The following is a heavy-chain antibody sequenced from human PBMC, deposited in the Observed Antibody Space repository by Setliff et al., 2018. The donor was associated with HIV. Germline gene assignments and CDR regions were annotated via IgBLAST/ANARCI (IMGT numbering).Heavy chain of an antibody. CDR2: IYVGGSV. CDR3: ARAKTIGVSAVFFDP. CDR1: GGSMNSDSYS. Sequence: SETLSLTCTVSGGSMNSDSYSWTWLRQPAGKGPELIGHIYVGGSVIYNPSLASRVTISMVPPKNQFSLDLSSVTAADTAKYYCARAKTIGVSAVFFDPWGQGRPVTVSS. D-gene: IGHD3-3*01. J-gene: IGHJ5*02. V-gene: IGHV4-61*09.